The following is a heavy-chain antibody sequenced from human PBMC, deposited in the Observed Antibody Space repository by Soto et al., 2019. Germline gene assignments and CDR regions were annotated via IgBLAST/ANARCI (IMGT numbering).Heavy chain of an antibody. CDR2: ISSDGSDK. CDR3: AKDPTSGFYGRIDY. V-gene: IGHV3-30*18. Sequence: QVQLVESGGGVVQPGRSLRLSCAASGFTFSSYAIHWVRQAPGKGLEWVAVISSDGSDKYYADSVKGRFTISGDNSKNTLYLQMNSLRAEDTAVYYCAKDPTSGFYGRIDYWGQGTLVTVSS. D-gene: IGHD3-22*01. CDR1: GFTFSSYA. J-gene: IGHJ4*02.